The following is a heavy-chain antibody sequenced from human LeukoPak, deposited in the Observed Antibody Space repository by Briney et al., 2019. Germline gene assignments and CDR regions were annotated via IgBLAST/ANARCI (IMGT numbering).Heavy chain of an antibody. Sequence: SETLSLTCTVSGGSVSSGSYYWSWIRQPPGTGLEWLGYIYYSGSTNYNPSLKSRVTISVDTSKNQFSLKLSSVTAADTAVYYCARDFRVPAAAYWYFDLWGRGTLVTVSS. J-gene: IGHJ2*01. CDR2: IYYSGST. CDR1: GGSVSSGSYY. CDR3: ARDFRVPAAAYWYFDL. D-gene: IGHD2-2*01. V-gene: IGHV4-61*01.